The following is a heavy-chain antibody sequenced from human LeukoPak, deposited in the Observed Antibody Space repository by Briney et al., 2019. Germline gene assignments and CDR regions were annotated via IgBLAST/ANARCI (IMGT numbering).Heavy chain of an antibody. Sequence: PGGSLRLSCAASGFTFSNYGIHWVRQAPGKGLEWVAVISYDGSNKYYADSVKGRFTISRDNSKSMLYLQLNSLRAEDTAVYYCARDRGSGWYGDFCYWGQGTLVTVSS. CDR1: GFTFSNYG. CDR3: ARDRGSGWYGDFCY. CDR2: ISYDGSNK. D-gene: IGHD6-19*01. J-gene: IGHJ4*02. V-gene: IGHV3-30*03.